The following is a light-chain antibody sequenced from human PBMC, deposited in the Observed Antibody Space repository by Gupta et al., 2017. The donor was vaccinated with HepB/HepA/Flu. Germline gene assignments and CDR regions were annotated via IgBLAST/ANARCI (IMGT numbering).Light chain of an antibody. CDR3: QQYNNWPPWT. Sequence: EIVMTQSPATLSVSPGERATLSCRASQSGSSNLAWYQQKPGQAPRLLLYGASTRATGIPARCSGSGSGTEFTLTISSLQSEDFAVYYCQQYNNWPPWTFGQGTKVEIK. CDR2: GAS. CDR1: QSGSSN. J-gene: IGKJ1*01. V-gene: IGKV3-15*01.